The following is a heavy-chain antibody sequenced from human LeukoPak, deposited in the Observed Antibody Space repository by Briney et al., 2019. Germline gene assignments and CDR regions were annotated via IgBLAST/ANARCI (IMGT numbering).Heavy chain of an antibody. Sequence: SVKVSCKASGYTFTGYYMHWVRQAPGQGLEWMGWINPIFGTANYAQKFQGRVTITTDESTSTAYMELSSLRSEDTAVYYCANFYGDVDYWGQGTLVTVSS. CDR1: GYTFTGYY. CDR2: INPIFGTA. D-gene: IGHD4-17*01. CDR3: ANFYGDVDY. J-gene: IGHJ4*02. V-gene: IGHV1-69*05.